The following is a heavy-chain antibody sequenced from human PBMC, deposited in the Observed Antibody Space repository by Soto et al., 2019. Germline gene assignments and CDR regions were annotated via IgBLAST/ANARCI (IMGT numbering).Heavy chain of an antibody. V-gene: IGHV1-69*12. CDR1: GSTFGNYA. D-gene: IGHD6-19*01. J-gene: IGHJ4*02. CDR2: IIPIFGTA. Sequence: QVQLVQSGAEVKKPGSSVKVSCKASGSTFGNYAITWVRQAPGQGLEWMGGIIPIFGTANYAQNFQDRVTIPADASTSTAYMELSSLRSEDTAVYYCAGHHSGYSSAWGYWGQGTLVTVSS. CDR3: AGHHSGYSSAWGY.